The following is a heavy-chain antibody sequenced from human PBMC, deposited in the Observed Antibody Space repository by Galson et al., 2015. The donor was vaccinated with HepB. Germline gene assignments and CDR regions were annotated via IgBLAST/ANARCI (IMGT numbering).Heavy chain of an antibody. D-gene: IGHD1-14*01. CDR1: GFDFNTYS. CDR2: ITSSSSHR. V-gene: IGHV3-21*01. Sequence: LRLSCAVSGFDFNTYSMNWVRQAPGRGLEWVSSITSSSSHRYYRDSVKGRFTISRDNAKNSLFLQLNSLRADDTAVYYCAFLGTGTLGWGQGTLVTVSS. J-gene: IGHJ4*02. CDR3: AFLGTGTLG.